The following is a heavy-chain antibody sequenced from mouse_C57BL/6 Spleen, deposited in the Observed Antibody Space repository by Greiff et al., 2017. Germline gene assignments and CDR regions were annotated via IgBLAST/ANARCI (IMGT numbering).Heavy chain of an antibody. D-gene: IGHD2-1*01. CDR3: AITIYYAFAY. CDR1: GFSLTSYG. Sequence: VQLQQSGPGLVQPSQSLSITCTVSGFSLTSYGVHWVRQSPGKGLEWLGVIWSGGSTDYNAAFISRLSISKDNSKSQVFFKMNSLQADDTAIYYCAITIYYAFAYWGQGTLVTVSA. CDR2: IWSGGST. J-gene: IGHJ3*01. V-gene: IGHV2-2*01.